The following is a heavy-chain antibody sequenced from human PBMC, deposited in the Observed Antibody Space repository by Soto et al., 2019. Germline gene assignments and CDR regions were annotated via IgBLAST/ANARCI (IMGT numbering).Heavy chain of an antibody. J-gene: IGHJ6*02. Sequence: QVQLVESGGGVVQPGRSLRLSCAASGFTFSSYAMHWVRQAPGKGLEWVAVISYDGSNKYYADSVKGRFTISRDNSKNTLYLQMNSLRAEDTAVYYCARDRGSYFDFFYYGMDVWCQGTTVTVSS. CDR2: ISYDGSNK. D-gene: IGHD1-26*01. CDR3: ARDRGSYFDFFYYGMDV. V-gene: IGHV3-30-3*01. CDR1: GFTFSSYA.